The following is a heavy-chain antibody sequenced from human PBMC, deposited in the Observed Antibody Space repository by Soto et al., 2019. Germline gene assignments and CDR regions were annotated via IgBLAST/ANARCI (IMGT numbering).Heavy chain of an antibody. CDR3: ERSDYAILVMDV. V-gene: IGHV1-69*01. Sequence: QVQLVQSGAEVKKPGSSVKVSCKASGGTFSSYAISWVRHAPGQGLEWMGGLIPIFGTDNYEQKCQGRVTITAYESTSTAYMVLSSLRTEDTDVYYCERSDYAILVMDVWGQGTTVTVSS. J-gene: IGHJ6*02. D-gene: IGHD3-9*01. CDR1: GGTFSSYA. CDR2: LIPIFGTD.